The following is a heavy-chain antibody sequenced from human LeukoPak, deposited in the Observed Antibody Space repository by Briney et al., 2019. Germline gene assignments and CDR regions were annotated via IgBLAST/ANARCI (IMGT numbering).Heavy chain of an antibody. CDR2: INHSGTT. D-gene: IGHD3-10*01. Sequence: PSETLSLTCAVYGGSFSAYYWSRIRQSPGKGLEWIGEINHSGTTNYNPSLKSRVTMSVDSSKNQFSLKLSSATAADTAVYYCAREGSYSGSGSPPLDYWGQGTLVTVCS. J-gene: IGHJ4*02. CDR1: GGSFSAYY. V-gene: IGHV4-34*01. CDR3: AREGSYSGSGSPPLDY.